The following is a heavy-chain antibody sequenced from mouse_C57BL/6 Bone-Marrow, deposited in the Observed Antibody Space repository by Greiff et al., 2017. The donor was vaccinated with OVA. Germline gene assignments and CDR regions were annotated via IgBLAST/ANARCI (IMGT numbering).Heavy chain of an antibody. D-gene: IGHD1-1*01. V-gene: IGHV14-1*01. CDR2: IDPEDGDT. CDR1: GFTITDYY. CDR3: TAFITPYYAMDY. Sequence: EVQLQQPGAELVRPGASVKLSCTASGFTITDYYMHWVKQRPEQGLEWIGRIDPEDGDTEYDPKFKGKATMTADTSSNTAYLQLSSLTSEDSAVYYSTAFITPYYAMDYWGQGTSVTVSS. J-gene: IGHJ4*01.